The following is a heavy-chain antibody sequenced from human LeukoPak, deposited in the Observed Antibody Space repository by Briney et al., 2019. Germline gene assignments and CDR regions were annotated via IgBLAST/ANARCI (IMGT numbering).Heavy chain of an antibody. V-gene: IGHV3-23*01. CDR1: DFTFSSYA. D-gene: IGHD3-22*01. J-gene: IGHJ4*02. Sequence: GGSLRLSCSASDFTFSSYAMSRVRQAPGKGLEWVSGISGGGDSTFYADSVKGRFTISRDNSKNTLYLQMNSLRAEDTAVYYCARLYDSRALDYWGQGTLVTVSS. CDR3: ARLYDSRALDY. CDR2: ISGGGDST.